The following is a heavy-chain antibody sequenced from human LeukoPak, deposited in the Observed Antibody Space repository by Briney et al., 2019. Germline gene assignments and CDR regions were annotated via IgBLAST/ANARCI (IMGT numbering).Heavy chain of an antibody. D-gene: IGHD6-13*01. Sequence: GGSLRLSCAASGFPFNAYWMTWVRQAPGKGLEWVANIRQDGDTKYYVDSVKGRFTISRDNAINSLYLQMNSLRAEDTAIYYCARSLPYGTTWYGRSDFWGQGTLVTVSS. CDR3: ARSLPYGTTWYGRSDF. CDR1: GFPFNAYW. J-gene: IGHJ4*02. V-gene: IGHV3-7*03. CDR2: IRQDGDTK.